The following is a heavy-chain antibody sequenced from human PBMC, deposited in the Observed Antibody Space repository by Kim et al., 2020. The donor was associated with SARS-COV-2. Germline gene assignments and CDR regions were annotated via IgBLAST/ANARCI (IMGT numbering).Heavy chain of an antibody. Sequence: GGSLILSCAASGFTFSSYDMHWVRQAPGKGLEWVAVTWSDGSAEYYADSVKGQFIISRDNSKNTLFLQMNSLRAEDTAVYYCATDSTWGPYYHYWGQGTLVTVSS. V-gene: IGHV3-33*01. D-gene: IGHD6-13*01. CDR2: TWSDGSAE. CDR3: ATDSTWGPYYHY. J-gene: IGHJ4*02. CDR1: GFTFSSYD.